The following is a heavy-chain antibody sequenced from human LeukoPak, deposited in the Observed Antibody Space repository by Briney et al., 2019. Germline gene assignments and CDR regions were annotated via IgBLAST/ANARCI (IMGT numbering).Heavy chain of an antibody. CDR3: ARDFSTSTFDL. D-gene: IGHD3-3*02. Sequence: GGSLRLSCAASGFTFSSYWMSWVRQAPGKGLEWVANIKQDGSDKYYVDSVKGRFTISRDNAKNSLYLQMNSLRAEDTAMYFCARDFSTSTFDLWGQGTMVTVSS. V-gene: IGHV3-7*01. CDR2: IKQDGSDK. J-gene: IGHJ3*01. CDR1: GFTFSSYW.